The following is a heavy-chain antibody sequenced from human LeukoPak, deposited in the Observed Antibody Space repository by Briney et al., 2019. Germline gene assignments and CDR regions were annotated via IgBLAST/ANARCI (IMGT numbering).Heavy chain of an antibody. Sequence: PGGSLRLSCAASGFTFRSYSMNWVRQAPGKGLEWVSSISSSSSYIYYADSVKGRFTISRDNAKNSLYLQMNSLRAEDTAVYYCARERRDGYFFDYWGQGTLVTVSS. V-gene: IGHV3-21*01. D-gene: IGHD3-22*01. CDR1: GFTFRSYS. J-gene: IGHJ4*02. CDR3: ARERRDGYFFDY. CDR2: ISSSSSYI.